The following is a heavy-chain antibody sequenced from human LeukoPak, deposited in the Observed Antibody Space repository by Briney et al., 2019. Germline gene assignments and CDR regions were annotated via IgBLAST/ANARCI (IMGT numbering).Heavy chain of an antibody. CDR3: AGSPSVSAYYYGMDV. CDR2: IIPILGIA. CDR1: GGTFSSYA. J-gene: IGHJ6*02. V-gene: IGHV1-69*04. Sequence: SVKVSCKASGGTFSSYAISWVRQAPGQGLEWRGRIIPILGIANYAQKFQGRVTITADKSTSTAYMELSSLRSEDTAVYYCAGSPSVSAYYYGMDVWGQGTTVTVSS. D-gene: IGHD1-14*01.